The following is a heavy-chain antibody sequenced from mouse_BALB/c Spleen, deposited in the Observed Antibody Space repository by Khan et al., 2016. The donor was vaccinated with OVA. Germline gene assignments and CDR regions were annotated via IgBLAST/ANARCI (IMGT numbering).Heavy chain of an antibody. D-gene: IGHD2-10*01. CDR3: ARQPYYHYYILDC. J-gene: IGHJ4*01. CDR2: IWSDGST. V-gene: IGHV2-6-1*01. CDR1: GFFLTNYG. Sequence: VELVQSGPGLVAPSQSLSLTCTISGFFLTNYGIHWVRQPPGKGLEWLIVIWSDGSTTYNSDLKSRLSISKDNSKCQAFLKMNSLQTDDTAMDFCARQPYYHYYILDCWGQGTSVTVSS.